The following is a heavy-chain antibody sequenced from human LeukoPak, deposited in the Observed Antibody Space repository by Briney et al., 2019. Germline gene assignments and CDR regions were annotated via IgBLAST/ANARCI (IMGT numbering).Heavy chain of an antibody. CDR3: VKAKVGATFDS. CDR1: GFIFSSYS. CDR2: INNNGGSA. V-gene: IGHV3-64D*06. D-gene: IGHD1-26*01. Sequence: GGSLRPSCSAAGFIFSSYSIDWVRQAPGKRPEYVSGINNNGGSAQYADSVKGRFTISRDNSKNTVYLQMSSLRPEDTAVYYCVKAKVGATFDSWGQGTLVTVSS. J-gene: IGHJ4*02.